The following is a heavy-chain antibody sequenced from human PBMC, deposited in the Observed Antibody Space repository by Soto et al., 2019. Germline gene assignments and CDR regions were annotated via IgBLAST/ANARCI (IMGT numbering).Heavy chain of an antibody. V-gene: IGHV1-3*01. CDR1: GYTLRNYA. Sequence: QVQLVQSGAEVKKPGASVRVSCKPSGYTLRNYAIHWVRQDAGQSLEWLAWIDPGSGRATYWQKVQGSRRVTSDNSAATLYKDLNSLTSEDTAVYFCTRDLNGGNPFDYWGQGALVIVSS. D-gene: IGHD2-8*01. CDR3: TRDLNGGNPFDY. J-gene: IGHJ4*02. CDR2: IDPGSGRA.